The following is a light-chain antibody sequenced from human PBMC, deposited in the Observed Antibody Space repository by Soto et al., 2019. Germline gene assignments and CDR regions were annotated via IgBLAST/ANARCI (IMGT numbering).Light chain of an antibody. CDR1: NSNIGNNY. Sequence: QSVLTQPPSVSAAPGQKVTISCSGSNSNIGNNYVSWYQQLPGTAPKLLIYDNKRRPSGIPDRFSGSKSGTSATLGITGLQTGDEADYFCGAWDNSLSAVVFGGGTKLTVL. CDR2: DNK. J-gene: IGLJ2*01. V-gene: IGLV1-51*01. CDR3: GAWDNSLSAVV.